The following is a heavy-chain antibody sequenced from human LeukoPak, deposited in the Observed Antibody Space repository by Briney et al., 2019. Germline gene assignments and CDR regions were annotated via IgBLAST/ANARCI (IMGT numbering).Heavy chain of an antibody. CDR2: ISHSGST. J-gene: IGHJ4*02. V-gene: IGHV4-34*01. Sequence: SETLSLTCAVYGGPLSDYHWRWIRQPPGKGLEWIGEISHSGSTNYNPSLKSRLTVSLDTPKNQFSLRLSSVTAANTAVYYCARVEVGPSGNVIDYWGQGTLVTVSS. CDR1: GGPLSDYH. D-gene: IGHD3/OR15-3a*01. CDR3: ARVEVGPSGNVIDY.